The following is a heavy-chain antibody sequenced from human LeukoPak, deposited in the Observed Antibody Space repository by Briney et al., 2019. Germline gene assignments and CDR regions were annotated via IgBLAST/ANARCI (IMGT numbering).Heavy chain of an antibody. CDR2: ISGSGGDT. CDR1: GFTFNTYG. J-gene: IGHJ4*02. Sequence: GGTLRLSCAASGFTFNTYGMSWVRQAPGKGLEWVSGISGSGGDTYYADSVKGRFTVSRDSYKKTLYVQMNSLRAEDTAVYYCAKGPLAVEHSTHRFDFWGQGTLVTVSS. D-gene: IGHD1/OR15-1a*01. CDR3: AKGPLAVEHSTHRFDF. V-gene: IGHV3-23*01.